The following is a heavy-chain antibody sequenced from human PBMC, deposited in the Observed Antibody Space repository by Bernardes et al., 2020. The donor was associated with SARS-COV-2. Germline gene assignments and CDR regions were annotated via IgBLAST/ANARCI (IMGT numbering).Heavy chain of an antibody. CDR1: GFTFSNAW. CDR3: TTDGLGIF. D-gene: IGHD7-27*01. Sequence: GGSLRLSCAASGFTFSNAWMSWVRQAAGKGLEWVGRIKSKSDSETTDYAAPVKGRFTLSRDDSNNTLYLQMTSLKSEDTAVYYCTTDGLGIFWGQGTLVTVS. CDR2: IKSKSDSETT. J-gene: IGHJ4*02. V-gene: IGHV3-15*01.